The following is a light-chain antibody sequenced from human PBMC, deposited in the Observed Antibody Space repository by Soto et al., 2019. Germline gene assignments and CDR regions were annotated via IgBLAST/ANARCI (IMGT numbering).Light chain of an antibody. CDR1: QSVSSSY. J-gene: IGKJ5*01. CDR2: GAS. V-gene: IGKV3-20*01. CDR3: QKYGSSLT. Sequence: EIVLTQSPGTLSLSPGERATLSCRASQSVSSSYLAWHQQKPGQAPRLLIYGASNRATGIPDRFSGSGSGTDFSLTISTLGPENFAVYYGQKYGSSLTFGQGTRLEIK.